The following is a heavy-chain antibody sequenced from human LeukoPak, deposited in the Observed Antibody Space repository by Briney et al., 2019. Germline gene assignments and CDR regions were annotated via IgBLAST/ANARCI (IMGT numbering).Heavy chain of an antibody. D-gene: IGHD2-2*01. CDR2: ISSSSSYI. Sequence: PGGSLRLSCAASGFTFGSYSMNWVRQAPGKGLEWVSSISSSSSYIYYADSVKGRFTISIDNAKNSLYLQMNSLRAEDTAVYYCARDSEYCSSTSCSNFDYWGQGTLVTVSS. V-gene: IGHV3-21*01. CDR3: ARDSEYCSSTSCSNFDY. CDR1: GFTFGSYS. J-gene: IGHJ4*02.